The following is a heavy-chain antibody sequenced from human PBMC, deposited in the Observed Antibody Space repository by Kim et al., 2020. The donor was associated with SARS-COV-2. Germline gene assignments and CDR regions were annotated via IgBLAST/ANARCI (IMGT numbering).Heavy chain of an antibody. CDR2: IYYSGST. V-gene: IGHV4-59*13. Sequence: SETLSLTCTVSGGSISSYYWSWIRQPPGKGLEWIGYIYYSGSTNYNPSLKSRVTISVDTSKNQFSLKLSSVTAADTAVYYCARDWGPEGGGGNSNGYFDYWGQGTLVTVSS. CDR1: GGSISSYY. D-gene: IGHD1-20*01. J-gene: IGHJ4*02. CDR3: ARDWGPEGGGGNSNGYFDY.